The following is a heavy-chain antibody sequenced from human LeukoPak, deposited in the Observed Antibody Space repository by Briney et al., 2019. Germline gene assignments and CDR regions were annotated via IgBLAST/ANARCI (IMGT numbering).Heavy chain of an antibody. V-gene: IGHV4-39*01. CDR3: AIQRGYNDAFDI. CDR1: GGSISSYY. D-gene: IGHD5-24*01. J-gene: IGHJ3*02. CDR2: IYYSGRT. Sequence: SETLSLTCTVSGGSISSYYWGWIRQPPGKGLEWIGSIYYSGRTYYNPSLKSRVTISVHTSNDQFSLKLSSVTAADTAAYYCAIQRGYNDAFDIWGQGTMVTVSS.